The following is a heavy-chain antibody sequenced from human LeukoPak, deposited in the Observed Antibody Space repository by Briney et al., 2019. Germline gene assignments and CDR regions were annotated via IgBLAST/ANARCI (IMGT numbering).Heavy chain of an antibody. CDR3: ARAVVSSWDGWYFDF. CDR1: GFIFSTYG. V-gene: IGHV4-34*01. D-gene: IGHD6-13*01. CDR2: IDKSGNT. Sequence: GSLRLSCAASGFIFSTYGMNWVRQAPGKGLEWIGDIDKSGNTHYSPSLESRLTISIDTSNNQFSLNLSSMTAADTAVFYCARAVVSSWDGWYFDFWGQGTLVTVSS. J-gene: IGHJ4*02.